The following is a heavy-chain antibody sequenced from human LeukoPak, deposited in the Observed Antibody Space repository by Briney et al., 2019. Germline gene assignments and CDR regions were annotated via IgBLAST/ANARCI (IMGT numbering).Heavy chain of an antibody. CDR1: GFTFGTSA. CDR2: ITSGVGSP. D-gene: IGHD3-16*01. Sequence: PGGSLRLSCAASGFTFGTSAMSWVRQTPEKGLEWVSTITSGVGSPYYADSVKGRFTISRDNSNNMLYLQMNSLRAEDTAVYYCTKRGAYYVDYWGRGIPVTVSS. CDR3: TKRGAYYVDY. V-gene: IGHV3-23*01. J-gene: IGHJ4*02.